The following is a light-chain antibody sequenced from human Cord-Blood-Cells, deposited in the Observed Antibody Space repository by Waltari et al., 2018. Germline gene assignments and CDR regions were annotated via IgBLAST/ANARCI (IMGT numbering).Light chain of an antibody. CDR3: QQSYSTPPT. CDR2: AAS. J-gene: IGKJ4*01. Sequence: DIQMTQSPSSLSASVGDRVTITCRASQSISSYLNWYQQTPGKAPKLLIYAASSLQSVVQSRFSGSGSGTDFTLTISSLQPEDFATYYCQQSYSTPPTFGGGTKVEIK. CDR1: QSISSY. V-gene: IGKV1-39*01.